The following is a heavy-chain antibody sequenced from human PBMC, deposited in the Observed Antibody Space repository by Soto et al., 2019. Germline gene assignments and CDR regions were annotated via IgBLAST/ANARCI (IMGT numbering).Heavy chain of an antibody. CDR1: GFTVSSNY. J-gene: IGHJ6*03. CDR3: ARVSQADYYYYYYMDV. D-gene: IGHD2-15*01. V-gene: IGHV3-53*01. Sequence: GGSLRLSCAASGFTVSSNYMSWVRQAPGKGLKWVSIIYSGGNTYYADSVKGRFTISRDNSKNTLYLQMNSLRAEDTAVYYCARVSQADYYYYYYMDVWGKGTTVTVSS. CDR2: IYSGGNT.